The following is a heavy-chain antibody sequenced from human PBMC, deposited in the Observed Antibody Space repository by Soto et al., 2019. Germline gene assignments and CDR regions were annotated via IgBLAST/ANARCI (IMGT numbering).Heavy chain of an antibody. V-gene: IGHV4-30-4*01. D-gene: IGHD5-18*01. CDR2: IYDGGSN. Sequence: SETLSLTCTVSGASINTGDNYWTWIRQPPGKGLEWIGYIYDGGSNYFNPTLKGRVAISADTSKNEFSLSLTSVTVADTAVYFCARGGYGSTSVFDFWGHGALVTVSS. CDR3: ARGGYGSTSVFDF. J-gene: IGHJ4*01. CDR1: GASINTGDNY.